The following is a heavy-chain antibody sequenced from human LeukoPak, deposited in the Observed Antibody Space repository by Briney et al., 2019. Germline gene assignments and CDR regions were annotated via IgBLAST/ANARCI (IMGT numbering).Heavy chain of an antibody. CDR3: AKDGCPSCCFVYYYYGMDV. CDR2: ISGSGGIA. V-gene: IGHV3-23*01. Sequence: GGSLRLSCAASGLTFSTYAMSWVRQAPGKGLEWVSSISGSGGIAYYADSVKGRFTISRDNSNNTLSLQMSGLRVEDTAVYYCAKDGCPSCCFVYYYYGMDVWGQGTTVTVSS. D-gene: IGHD2-2*01. CDR1: GLTFSTYA. J-gene: IGHJ6*02.